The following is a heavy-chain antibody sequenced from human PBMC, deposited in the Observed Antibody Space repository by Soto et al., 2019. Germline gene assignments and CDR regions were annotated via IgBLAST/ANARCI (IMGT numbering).Heavy chain of an antibody. CDR3: ARDLGSHRSLDY. D-gene: IGHD2-15*01. V-gene: IGHV4-59*12. Sequence: PSETLSLTCTVSGGSISSYYWSWIRQPPGKGLEWIGYIYYSGSTNYNPSLKSRVTISVDTSKNQFSLKLSSVTAADTAVYYCARDLGSHRSLDYWGQGTLVTVSS. CDR2: IYYSGST. J-gene: IGHJ4*02. CDR1: GGSISSYY.